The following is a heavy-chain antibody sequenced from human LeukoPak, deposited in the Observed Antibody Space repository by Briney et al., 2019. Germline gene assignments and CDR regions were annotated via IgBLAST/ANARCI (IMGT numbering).Heavy chain of an antibody. CDR1: GFVFSSYW. V-gene: IGHV3-7*05. J-gene: IGHJ4*02. Sequence: GGSLRLSCAASGFVFSSYWMSWVRQAPGRGLEWVANIEHDGSGKYYVDSVKDRFTISRDNAKNSMYLHMNSLRAEDTAVYYCASYCSGGSCCDYWGRGIMVTVSS. D-gene: IGHD2-15*01. CDR2: IEHDGSGK. CDR3: ASYCSGGSCCDY.